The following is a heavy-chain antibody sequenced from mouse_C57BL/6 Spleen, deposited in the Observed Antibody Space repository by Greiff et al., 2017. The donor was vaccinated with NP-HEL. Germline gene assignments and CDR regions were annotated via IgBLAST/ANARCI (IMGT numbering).Heavy chain of an antibody. Sequence: QVQLKQSGAELMKPGASVKLSCKATGYTFTGYWIEWVKQRPGHGLEWIGEILPGSGSTNYNEKFKGKATFTADTSSNTAYMQLSSLTTEDSAISYCARSTYSNYEGYFDYWGQGTTLTVSS. J-gene: IGHJ2*01. CDR1: GYTFTGYW. D-gene: IGHD2-5*01. CDR2: ILPGSGST. CDR3: ARSTYSNYEGYFDY. V-gene: IGHV1-9*01.